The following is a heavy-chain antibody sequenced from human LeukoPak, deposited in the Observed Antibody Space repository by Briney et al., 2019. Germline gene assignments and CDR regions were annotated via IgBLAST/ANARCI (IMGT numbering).Heavy chain of an antibody. CDR3: ARVAGPIDY. CDR1: GYTFTTYD. Sequence: ASVKVSCKASGYTFTTYDINWVRQATGQGLEWMGWMNPNSGNTGYAHKFQGRVTMTRNTAISTVYMELSSLRSDDTAVYFCARVAGPIDYWGQGTLVTVSS. CDR2: MNPNSGNT. J-gene: IGHJ4*02. V-gene: IGHV1-8*01. D-gene: IGHD2-15*01.